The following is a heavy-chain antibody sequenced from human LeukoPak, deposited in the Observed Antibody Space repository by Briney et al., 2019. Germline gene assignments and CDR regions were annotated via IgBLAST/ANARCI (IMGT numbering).Heavy chain of an antibody. CDR3: ARGTYGDYDY. CDR2: IWYDGSNK. D-gene: IGHD4-17*01. V-gene: IGHV3-33*01. CDR1: GFTFSSYG. Sequence: GRSLRLSCAASGFTFSSYGMHWVRQAPGKGLEWVAVIWYDGSNKYHADSVKGRFTISRDNSKNTLYLQMNSLRAEDTAVYYCARGTYGDYDYWGQGTLVTVSP. J-gene: IGHJ4*02.